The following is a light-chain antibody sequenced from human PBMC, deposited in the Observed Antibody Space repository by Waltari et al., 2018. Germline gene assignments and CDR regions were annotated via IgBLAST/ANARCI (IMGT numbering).Light chain of an antibody. CDR1: QGIGSW. J-gene: IGKJ1*01. CDR3: QHYHSYPWT. V-gene: IGKV1-5*03. CDR2: QTS. Sequence: DIQMTQSPSTLSASVGDRVTITCRASQGIGSWLAWYQQKPGKAPKLLIYQTSSLESGVPSRVSGSGSGTEFTLSISSLQPDDLATYYCQHYHSYPWTFGQGTKVEIK.